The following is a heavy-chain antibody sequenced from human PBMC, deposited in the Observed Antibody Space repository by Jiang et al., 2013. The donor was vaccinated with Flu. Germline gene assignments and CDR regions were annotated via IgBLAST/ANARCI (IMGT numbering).Heavy chain of an antibody. CDR1: GGSISSSSYY. J-gene: IGHJ4*02. Sequence: GPGLVKPSETLSLTCTVSGGSISSSSYYWGWIRQPPGKGLEWIGSIYYSGSTYYNPSLKSRVTISVDTSKNQFSLKLSSVTAADTAVYYCASRASTMVRGVIIDYWGQGTLVTVSS. V-gene: IGHV4-39*01. CDR3: ASRASTMVRGVIIDY. D-gene: IGHD3-10*01. CDR2: IYYSGST.